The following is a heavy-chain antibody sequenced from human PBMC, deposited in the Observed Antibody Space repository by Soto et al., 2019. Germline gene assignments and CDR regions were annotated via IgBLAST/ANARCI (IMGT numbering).Heavy chain of an antibody. Sequence: SGESLKISCKGSGYTFSLYWIAWVHQMPGKGLEWMGAVYPGDSQTKYSPPFQGQVTISADKSTGTASLQWNSLKASDTAMYYCARPKYSTSWRVLEFWGQGTQVTVSS. V-gene: IGHV5-51*07. D-gene: IGHD6-13*01. CDR3: ARPKYSTSWRVLEF. J-gene: IGHJ4*02. CDR1: GYTFSLYW. CDR2: VYPGDSQT.